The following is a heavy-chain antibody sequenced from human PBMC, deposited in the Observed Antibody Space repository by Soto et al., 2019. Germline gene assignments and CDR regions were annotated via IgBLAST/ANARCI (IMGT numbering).Heavy chain of an antibody. CDR1: GGTFSSYA. Sequence: SVKVSCKASGGTFSSYAISWVRQAPGQGLEWMGGIIPIFGTANYAQKFQGRVTITADKSTSTAYMELSSLRSEDTAVYYCAGPSVGDYGSFDYWRQGTLVTVSS. V-gene: IGHV1-69*06. J-gene: IGHJ4*02. D-gene: IGHD4-17*01. CDR2: IIPIFGTA. CDR3: AGPSVGDYGSFDY.